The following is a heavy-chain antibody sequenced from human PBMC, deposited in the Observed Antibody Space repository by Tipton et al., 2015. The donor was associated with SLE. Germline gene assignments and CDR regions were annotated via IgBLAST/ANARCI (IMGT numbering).Heavy chain of an antibody. CDR2: ISSSGGTI. J-gene: IGHJ4*02. CDR1: GFIFSDYY. D-gene: IGHD3-9*01. CDR3: ARDPHPLTGYYPDFDY. Sequence: SLRLSCAASGFIFSDYYMSCIRQAPGKGLEWVSYISSSGGTIYYADSVKGRFTISRDNAKNSLYLQMNSLRAEDTAVYYCARDPHPLTGYYPDFDYWGQGTLVTVSS. V-gene: IGHV3-11*04.